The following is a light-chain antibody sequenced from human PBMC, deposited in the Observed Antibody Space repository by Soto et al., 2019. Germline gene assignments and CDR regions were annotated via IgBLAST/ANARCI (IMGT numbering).Light chain of an antibody. CDR2: WAS. Sequence: VMPPSTDSLAVYLGEWGIITFMSQRSLLYNSTNKTYLGWFQQKPGQPPTLLIYWASTRESGVPDRFSGTRSGTDFTLTISSLQAEDVAIYYCQQYYTDPTFGRGTRLEIK. J-gene: IGKJ5*01. CDR3: QQYYTDPT. V-gene: IGKV4-1*01. CDR1: RSLLYNSTNKTY.